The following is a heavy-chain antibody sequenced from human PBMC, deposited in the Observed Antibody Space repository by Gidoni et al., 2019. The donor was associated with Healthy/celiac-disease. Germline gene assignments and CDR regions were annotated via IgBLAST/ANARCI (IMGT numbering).Heavy chain of an antibody. CDR2: IKSKTDGGTT. V-gene: IGHV3-15*01. D-gene: IGHD4-17*01. J-gene: IGHJ6*02. Sequence: LEESGGGLVKPGGSLRLSCAASGLPFSNAWVSWFRKAPGKGLEWVGRIKSKTDGGTTDYAAPVKGRFTISRDDSKNTRYLQMNSLKTEDTAVYYCTNPMTTVTTGEVRLYYYYYGMDVWGQGTTVTVSS. CDR3: TNPMTTVTTGEVRLYYYYYGMDV. CDR1: GLPFSNAW.